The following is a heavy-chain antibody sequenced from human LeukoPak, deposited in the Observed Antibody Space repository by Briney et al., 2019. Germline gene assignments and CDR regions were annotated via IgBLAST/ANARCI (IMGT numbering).Heavy chain of an antibody. CDR1: GFTFNNYA. J-gene: IGHJ6*03. CDR2: ISSGGGGT. Sequence: GGSLRLSCAASGFTFNNYAMNWVRQAPGKGLEWVSSISSGGGGTHYEDAAKGRFTISRDSYNNTLYLQLNSLRPEDTAVYYCARAHLRSASPDYMTVWGKGTTVTVSS. D-gene: IGHD6-6*01. CDR3: ARAHLRSASPDYMTV. V-gene: IGHV3-23*01.